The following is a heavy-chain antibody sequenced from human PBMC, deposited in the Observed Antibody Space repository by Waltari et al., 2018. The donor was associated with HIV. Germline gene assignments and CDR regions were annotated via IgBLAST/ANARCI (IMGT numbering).Heavy chain of an antibody. Sequence: QVQLLQSGAEVKKPGASVTVSCKASGYNFTSYGIHWGRQAPGQRLEWMAWVNPDNGITKYSRLFQARVTVTRDTFTNTAYMALSSLRSEETAIYYCVRGPTCSGGTCYSFFDYWGQGTVVSVSS. V-gene: IGHV1-3*01. CDR2: VNPDNGIT. CDR1: GYNFTSYG. D-gene: IGHD2-15*01. CDR3: VRGPTCSGGTCYSFFDY. J-gene: IGHJ4*02.